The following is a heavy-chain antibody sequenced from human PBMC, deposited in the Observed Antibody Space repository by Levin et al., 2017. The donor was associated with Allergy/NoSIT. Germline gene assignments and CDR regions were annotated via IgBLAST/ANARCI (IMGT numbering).Heavy chain of an antibody. Sequence: LSLTCAASGFTFSSYSMNWVRQAPGKGLEWVSSISSSSSYIYYADSVKGRFSISRDNAKNSLYLQMNSLRAEDTAVYYCARVGPVLGGSSWYPLDVWGQGTTVTVSS. V-gene: IGHV3-21*01. CDR2: ISSSSSYI. J-gene: IGHJ6*02. CDR3: ARVGPVLGGSSWYPLDV. CDR1: GFTFSSYS. D-gene: IGHD6-13*01.